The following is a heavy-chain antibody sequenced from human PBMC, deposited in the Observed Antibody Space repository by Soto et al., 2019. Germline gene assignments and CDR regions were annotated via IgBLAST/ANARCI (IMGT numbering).Heavy chain of an antibody. CDR1: GFTFSSYA. Sequence: TGGSLRLSCAASGFTFSSYAMSWVRQAPGKGLEWVSAISGSGGSTYYADSVKGRFTISRDNSKNTLYLQMDSLRAEDTAVYYCARVPRSTRQQLARQVFDYWGQGTLVTVSS. CDR3: ARVPRSTRQQLARQVFDY. V-gene: IGHV3-23*01. D-gene: IGHD6-13*01. J-gene: IGHJ4*02. CDR2: ISGSGGST.